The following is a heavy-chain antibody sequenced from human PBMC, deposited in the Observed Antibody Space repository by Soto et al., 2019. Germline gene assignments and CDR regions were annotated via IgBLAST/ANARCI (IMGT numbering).Heavy chain of an antibody. V-gene: IGHV1-69*08. CDR2: IIPILGIA. D-gene: IGHD2-2*01. Sequence: QVQLVQSGAEVKKPGSSVKVSCKASGGTFSSYTISWVRQAPGQGLEWMGRIIPILGIANYAQKFQGRVTITADKSTSTAYMELSSLRSEDTAVYYCARDVVGVVPAATGWGQGTMVTVSS. CDR3: ARDVVGVVPAATG. J-gene: IGHJ3*01. CDR1: GGTFSSYT.